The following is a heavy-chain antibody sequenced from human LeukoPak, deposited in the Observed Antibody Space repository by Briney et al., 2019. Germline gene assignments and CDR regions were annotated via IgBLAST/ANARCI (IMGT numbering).Heavy chain of an antibody. Sequence: SETLSLTCAVYGGSFSGYYWSWIRQPPGKGLEWIGEINHSGSTNYNPSLKSRVTISVDTSKNQFSLKLSSVTAADTAVYYCASGIAAAGTEYFQHWGQGTLVTVSS. CDR2: INHSGST. CDR1: GGSFSGYY. V-gene: IGHV4-34*01. J-gene: IGHJ1*01. CDR3: ASGIAAAGTEYFQH. D-gene: IGHD6-13*01.